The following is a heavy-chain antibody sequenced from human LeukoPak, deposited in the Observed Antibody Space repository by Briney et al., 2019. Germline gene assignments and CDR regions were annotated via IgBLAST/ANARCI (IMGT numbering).Heavy chain of an antibody. J-gene: IGHJ5*02. Sequence: GGSLRLSCIASGFTFGDYAMSWVRQAPGKGLEWVGFIRSKAYGGTTEYAASVKGRFTISRDDSKSIAYLQMNSLKTEDTAVYYCTRDTMVRGVILNWFDPWGQGTLVTVSS. CDR3: TRDTMVRGVILNWFDP. V-gene: IGHV3-49*04. CDR1: GFTFGDYA. D-gene: IGHD3-10*01. CDR2: IRSKAYGGTT.